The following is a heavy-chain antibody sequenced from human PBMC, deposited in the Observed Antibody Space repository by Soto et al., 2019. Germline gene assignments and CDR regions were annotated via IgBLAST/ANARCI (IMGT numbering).Heavy chain of an antibody. CDR3: AREALYGGISNALDI. CDR2: VDSSGNT. Sequence: QVQLQESGPGLVKPSETLSLTCTVSGGSISAYYWNWIRQPPGKGLEWIGYVDSSGNTDYNPSLKSRVTISVDSSKNQFSLKLTSLTAADTAVYYCAREALYGGISNALDIWGQGTTVTVSS. CDR1: GGSISAYY. D-gene: IGHD4-17*01. J-gene: IGHJ3*02. V-gene: IGHV4-59*01.